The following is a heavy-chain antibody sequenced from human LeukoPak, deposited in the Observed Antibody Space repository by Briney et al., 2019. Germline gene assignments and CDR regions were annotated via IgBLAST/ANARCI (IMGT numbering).Heavy chain of an antibody. CDR3: VRWSHSSHYFDF. CDR1: GDSVSSNSVA. J-gene: IGHJ4*02. D-gene: IGHD6-13*01. Sequence: SQTLSLTCAISGDSVSSNSVAWSWLRQSPSRGLEWLGRTYYRSRWNSDYAESVKSRITINPDTSNNQFSLQLNSVTPEDTAVYYCVRWSHSSHYFDFWGQGTLVTVSS. CDR2: TYYRSRWNS. V-gene: IGHV6-1*01.